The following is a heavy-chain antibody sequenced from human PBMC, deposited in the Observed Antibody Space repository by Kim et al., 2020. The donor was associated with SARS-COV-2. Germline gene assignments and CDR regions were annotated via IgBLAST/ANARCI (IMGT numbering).Heavy chain of an antibody. J-gene: IGHJ4*02. V-gene: IGHV4-59*08. CDR1: GGSISSYY. CDR2: IYYSGST. CDR3: ARYPPEYYFDY. Sequence: SETLSLTCTVSGGSISSYYWSWIRQPPGKGLEWIGYIYYSGSTNYNPSLKSRVTISVDTSKNQFSLKLSSVTAADTAVYYFARYPPEYYFDYWGQGTLVT.